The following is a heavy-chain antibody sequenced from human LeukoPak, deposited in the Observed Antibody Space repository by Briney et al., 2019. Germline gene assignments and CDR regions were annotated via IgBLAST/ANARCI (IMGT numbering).Heavy chain of an antibody. CDR2: ISAYNGNT. V-gene: IGHV1-18*01. CDR1: GYTLTSYG. CDR3: ARSRTAAGSFVY. Sequence: ASVKVSCKPSGYTLTSYGISWVRQAPGEGLEWVGWISAYNGNTNYAQKPQGRVTMTTDTSTSTAHMELRSLRSDDTAVYYCARSRTAAGSFVYWGQGTLVTVSS. J-gene: IGHJ4*02. D-gene: IGHD6-13*01.